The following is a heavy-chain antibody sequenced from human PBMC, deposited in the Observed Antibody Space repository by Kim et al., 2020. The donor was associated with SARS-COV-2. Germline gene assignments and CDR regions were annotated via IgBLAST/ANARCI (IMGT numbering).Heavy chain of an antibody. Sequence: GGSLRLSCATSGFTFSSYSMNWVRQAPGKGLEWVSYISSSSSTIYYADSVKGRFTISRDNAKNSLYLQMNSLRDEDTAVYYCARDGVRDYGDYVSWFDPWGQGTLVTVSS. CDR3: ARDGVRDYGDYVSWFDP. V-gene: IGHV3-48*02. CDR1: GFTFSSYS. CDR2: ISSSSSTI. J-gene: IGHJ5*02. D-gene: IGHD4-17*01.